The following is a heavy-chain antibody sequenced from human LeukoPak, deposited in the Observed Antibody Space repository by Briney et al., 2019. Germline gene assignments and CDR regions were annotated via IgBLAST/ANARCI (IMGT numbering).Heavy chain of an antibody. CDR3: ATGPHGSLNFDY. J-gene: IGHJ4*02. V-gene: IGHV1-18*01. Sequence: ASVKVSCKASGYTFTSYGISWVRQAPGQGLDLMGWISAYNGNTNYAQKLQGRVTMTTDTSTSTAYLELRSLRSEDTAVYYCATGPHGSLNFDYWGQGTLVTVSS. CDR1: GYTFTSYG. CDR2: ISAYNGNT. D-gene: IGHD1-1*01.